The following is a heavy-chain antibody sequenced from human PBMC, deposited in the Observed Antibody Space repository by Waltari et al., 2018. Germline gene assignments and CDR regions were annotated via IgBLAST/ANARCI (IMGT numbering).Heavy chain of an antibody. J-gene: IGHJ4*02. CDR3: VRDRPTGEVDQ. D-gene: IGHD7-27*01. CDR1: GYSVTGGFY. CDR2: IYYSGTT. Sequence: QVQLQESGPGLVKPSETLSLTCSVSGYSVTGGFYWGWIRQAPGQGLEWIANIYYSGTTYYNPSLRSRVTISVDTSKNQFSLKLTSLTAADTAVYYCVRDRPTGEVDQWGPGTLVTVSS. V-gene: IGHV4-38-2*02.